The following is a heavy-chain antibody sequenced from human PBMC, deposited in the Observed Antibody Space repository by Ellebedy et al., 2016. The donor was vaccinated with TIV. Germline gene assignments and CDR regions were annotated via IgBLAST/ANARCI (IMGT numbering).Heavy chain of an antibody. D-gene: IGHD3-22*01. V-gene: IGHV3-74*01. CDR1: GFTFRSYW. J-gene: IGHJ3*02. CDR2: INSDGRST. CDR3: AKGGYYSQDAFDI. Sequence: ESLKISCAASGFTFRSYWMHWVRQAPGKGLVWVSRINSDGRSTYYADSVKGRFTVSRDNAKNTLYLQMNSLRAEDTAVYDCAKGGYYSQDAFDIWGQGTMVTVSS.